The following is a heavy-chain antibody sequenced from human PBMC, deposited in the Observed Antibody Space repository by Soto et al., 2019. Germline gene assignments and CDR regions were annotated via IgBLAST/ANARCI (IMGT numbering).Heavy chain of an antibody. CDR1: GFTFSMYW. J-gene: IGHJ4*02. D-gene: IGHD1-1*01. CDR3: TRGPRSTSTGTGAF. Sequence: GGSLRLSCAASGFTFSMYWMHWVRQVPGKGPEWVSRINDDGISTNYADSVKGRFTISRDNAKNTLYLQMNALRVEDTAVYYCTRGPRSTSTGTGAFWGQGALVTVSS. V-gene: IGHV3-74*01. CDR2: INDDGIST.